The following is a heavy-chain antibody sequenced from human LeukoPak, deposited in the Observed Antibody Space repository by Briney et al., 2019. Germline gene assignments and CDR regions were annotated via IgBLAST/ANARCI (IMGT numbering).Heavy chain of an antibody. CDR3: AREIRYYYDSTSGYFDY. Sequence: GASVKVSCKASGYTFTSYYMYWVRQAPGQGHDWMGMINPSAGDTIYAQKFQGRVTMTRDTSTTTVYMELSSLRSEDTAVYYCAREIRYYYDSTSGYFDYWGQGTLVTVSS. J-gene: IGHJ4*02. CDR1: GYTFTSYY. CDR2: INPSAGDT. V-gene: IGHV1-46*01. D-gene: IGHD3-22*01.